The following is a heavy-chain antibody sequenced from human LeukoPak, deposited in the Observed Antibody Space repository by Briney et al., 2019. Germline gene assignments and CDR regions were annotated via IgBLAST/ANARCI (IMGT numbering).Heavy chain of an antibody. CDR1: GFRVSDYY. CDR3: ARDRAANQDWVEFDP. V-gene: IGHV3-66*03. J-gene: IGHJ5*02. D-gene: IGHD3/OR15-3a*01. Sequence: GGSLRLSCAVSGFRVSDYYMSLVRQAPGKGLEWVGLIRDSGEAFYADFARGRFAISRDESENTLYLQMNSLRVEDTAVYFCARDRAANQDWVEFDPWGQGTPVIVSS. CDR2: IRDSGEA.